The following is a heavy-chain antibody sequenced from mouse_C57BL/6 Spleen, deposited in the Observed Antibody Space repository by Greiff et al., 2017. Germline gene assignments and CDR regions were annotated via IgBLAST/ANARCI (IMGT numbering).Heavy chain of an antibody. J-gene: IGHJ3*01. V-gene: IGHV5-17*01. CDR1: GFTFSDYG. D-gene: IGHD2-10*02. CDR3: ARQGYGNLAWFAY. Sequence: EVKLVESGGGLVKPGGSLKLSCAASGFTFSDYGMHWVRQAPEKGLEWVAYISSGSSTIYYAATVKGRFTISRDNAKNTLFLQMTSLRSEDTAMYYCARQGYGNLAWFAYWGQGILVTVSA. CDR2: ISSGSSTI.